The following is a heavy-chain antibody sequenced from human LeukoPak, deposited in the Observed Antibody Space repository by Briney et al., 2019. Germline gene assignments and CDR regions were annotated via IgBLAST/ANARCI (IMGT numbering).Heavy chain of an antibody. CDR2: IIPILGIA. V-gene: IGHV1-69*04. CDR3: ARESDIVATKNPMDV. CDR1: GGTFSSYA. D-gene: IGHD5-12*01. J-gene: IGHJ6*02. Sequence: SVKVSCKASGGTFSSYAISWVRQAPGQGLEWMGRIIPILGIANYAQKFQGRVTITADKSTSTAYMELSSLRSEDTAVYCCARESDIVATKNPMDVWGQGTTVTVSS.